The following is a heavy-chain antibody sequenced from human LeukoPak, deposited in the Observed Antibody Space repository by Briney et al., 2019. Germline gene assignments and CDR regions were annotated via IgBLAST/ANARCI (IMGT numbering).Heavy chain of an antibody. CDR2: ISYDGRNK. V-gene: IGHV3-30*18. CDR3: AKDRSSSWSLDY. Sequence: PGRSLRLSCAASGFTFSSYNMHWVRQAPGKGLEWVAVISYDGRNKYYAGSVKGRYTISRDNSKNTLYLEMNSLKAVDTAVYYCAKDRSSSWSLDYWGQGTLVTVSS. D-gene: IGHD6-13*01. J-gene: IGHJ4*02. CDR1: GFTFSSYN.